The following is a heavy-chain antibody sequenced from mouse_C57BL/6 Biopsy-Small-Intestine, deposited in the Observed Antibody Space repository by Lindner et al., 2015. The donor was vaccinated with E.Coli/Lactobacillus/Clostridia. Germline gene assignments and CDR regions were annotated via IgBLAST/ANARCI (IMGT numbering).Heavy chain of an antibody. V-gene: IGHV1-67*01. CDR2: ISTYYGDA. J-gene: IGHJ2*01. Sequence: VQLQESGPELVRPGVSVKISCKGSGYTFTDYAVHWVKQSHAKSLEWIGVISTYYGDASYNQKFKDKATLTADKSSSTAYMQLSSLTYEDSAVYYCARSGDYEEGSYFDYWGQGTTLTVSS. D-gene: IGHD2-4*01. CDR1: GYTFTDYA. CDR3: ARSGDYEEGSYFDY.